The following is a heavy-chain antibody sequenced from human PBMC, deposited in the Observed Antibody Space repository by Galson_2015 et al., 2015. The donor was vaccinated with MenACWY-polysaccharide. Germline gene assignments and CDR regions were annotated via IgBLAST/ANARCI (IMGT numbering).Heavy chain of an antibody. D-gene: IGHD6-19*01. V-gene: IGHV1-46*01. Sequence: AGKVAGKASGYTFTSYYRHWVRQAPGQGLEWMGIINPSAGSTSYAQKFQGRVTMTRDTSTSTVYMELSSLRSEDTAVYYCARESRSGWYFYYMDGWGKGTTVTVSS. J-gene: IGHJ6*03. CDR1: GYTFTSYY. CDR2: INPSAGST. CDR3: ARESRSGWYFYYMDG.